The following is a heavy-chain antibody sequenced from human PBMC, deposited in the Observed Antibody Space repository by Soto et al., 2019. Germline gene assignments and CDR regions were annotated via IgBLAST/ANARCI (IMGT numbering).Heavy chain of an antibody. V-gene: IGHV4-59*01. CDR1: GGSISSYY. D-gene: IGHD3-22*01. CDR2: IYYSGST. J-gene: IGHJ4*02. Sequence: PSETLSLTCTVSGGSISSYYWSWIRQPPGKGLEWIGYIYYSGSTNYNPSLKSRVTISVDTSKNQFSLKLSSVTAADTAVYYCARGDYYDSSGLVGYWGQGTLVTVS. CDR3: ARGDYYDSSGLVGY.